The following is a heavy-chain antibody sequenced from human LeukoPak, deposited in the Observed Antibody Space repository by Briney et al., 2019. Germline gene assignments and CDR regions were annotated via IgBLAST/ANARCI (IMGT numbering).Heavy chain of an antibody. J-gene: IGHJ3*02. CDR3: AREYEQWLVNSCAFDI. CDR1: GGSISSYY. D-gene: IGHD6-19*01. Sequence: PSETLSLTCTVSGGSISSYYWSWIRQPAGKGLEWIGRIYTSGSTNYNPSLKSRVTMSVDTSKNQFSLQLNSVTPEDTAVYYCAREYEQWLVNSCAFDIWGQGTMVTVSS. CDR2: IYTSGST. V-gene: IGHV4-4*07.